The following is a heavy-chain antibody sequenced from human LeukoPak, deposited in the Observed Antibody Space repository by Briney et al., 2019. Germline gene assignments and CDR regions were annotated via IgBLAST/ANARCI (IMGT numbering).Heavy chain of an antibody. V-gene: IGHV3-64*04. D-gene: IGHD6-13*01. CDR2: ISSNGGST. Sequence: PGGSLRLSCSASGFTFSTYAMHWVRQAPGKGLEYVSAISSNGGSTYYADSVKGRFTISRDNSKNTLYLQMNSLRVEDTAVYYCARVFNIAAEDGYGMDVWGQGTTVTVSS. J-gene: IGHJ6*02. CDR1: GFTFSTYA. CDR3: ARVFNIAAEDGYGMDV.